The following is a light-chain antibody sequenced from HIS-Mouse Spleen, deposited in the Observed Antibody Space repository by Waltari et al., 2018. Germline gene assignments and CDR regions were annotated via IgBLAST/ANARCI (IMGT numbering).Light chain of an antibody. J-gene: IGLJ3*02. CDR3: CSYAGSSTWV. CDR1: SSDVGSYIL. Sequence: QSALTQPASVSGSPGQSITISCTGTSSDVGSYILVSWYQQHPGKAPKLMIYEGSKRPSGVPNRFSGSKSGNTASLTISGLQAEDEADYYCCSYAGSSTWVFGGGTKLTVL. CDR2: EGS. V-gene: IGLV2-23*01.